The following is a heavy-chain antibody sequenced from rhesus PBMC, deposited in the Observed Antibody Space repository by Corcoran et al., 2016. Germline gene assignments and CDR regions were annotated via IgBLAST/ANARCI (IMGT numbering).Heavy chain of an antibody. Sequence: QVQLQESGPGLVKPSETLSLTCTVSGASISSSWWSWIRQPPGKGLEGIGEIKGNSGTTNYNSSLKSRVTISKDASKNQFSLKRSSVTAADTAVYYCARLNCATSCWGQGVLVTVSS. CDR2: IKGNSGTT. J-gene: IGHJ4*01. V-gene: IGHV4-80*01. CDR1: GASISSSW. CDR3: ARLNCATSC. D-gene: IGHD1-38*01.